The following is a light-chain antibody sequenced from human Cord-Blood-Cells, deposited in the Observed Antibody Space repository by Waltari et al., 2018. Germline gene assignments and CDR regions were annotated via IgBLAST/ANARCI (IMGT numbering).Light chain of an antibody. J-gene: IGKJ1*01. CDR2: KAS. CDR3: QQYNSYSS. Sequence: DIQMTQSPSTLSAAVGDGVAITCRASQSISSWLAWYQQKPGKAPKLLIHKASSLESGVPARFSGSRSGTEFTLNISSLQPDDYATYSCQQYNSYSSFGQGTKVEIK. V-gene: IGKV1-5*03. CDR1: QSISSW.